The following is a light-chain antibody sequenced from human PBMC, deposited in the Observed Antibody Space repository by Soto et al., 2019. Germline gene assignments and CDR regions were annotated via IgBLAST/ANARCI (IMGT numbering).Light chain of an antibody. V-gene: IGKV3-15*01. CDR1: ETICTN. CDR2: GSS. CDR3: QQYSNWPPAIT. Sequence: EIVLTQSPATLSVSPGERATLSCRATETICTNLVWFQRKPGQPPRLLIYGSSTRATGVPDRFSGSGSGTEFTLIISILQSEDDALAYCQQYSNWPPAITFGQGTRLEIK. J-gene: IGKJ5*01.